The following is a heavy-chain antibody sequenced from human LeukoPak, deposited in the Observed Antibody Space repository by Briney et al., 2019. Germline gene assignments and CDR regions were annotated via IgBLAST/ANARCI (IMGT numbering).Heavy chain of an antibody. J-gene: IGHJ1*01. D-gene: IGHD2-15*01. CDR3: ASTFPFCGDGSSGL. CDR2: IHPDGRVK. V-gene: IGHV3-7*01. Sequence: EGSLRLSCLSTGLAVKKYWMSYVPQAPGKGLEWGANIHPDGRVKKYVGAVRGRFSISRDNGKNSLYLQLDNLRADDTCVYYCASTFPFCGDGSSGLGGQGTLVIVSS. CDR1: GLAVKKYW.